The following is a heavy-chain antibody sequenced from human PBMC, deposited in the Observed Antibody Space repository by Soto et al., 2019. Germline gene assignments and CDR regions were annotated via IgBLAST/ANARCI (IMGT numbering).Heavy chain of an antibody. CDR1: GFTFSSYG. CDR3: AKGHSDYPFDY. J-gene: IGHJ4*02. V-gene: IGHV3-30*18. CDR2: ISYDGSNK. Sequence: QVQLVESGGGVVQPGRSLRLSCVASGFTFSSYGMHWVRQAPGKGLEWVAVISYDGSNKYYVDSVKGRFTISRDTSKNTLYLQMYSLRAEDTAVYYCAKGHSDYPFDYWGQGTLVTVSS. D-gene: IGHD4-4*01.